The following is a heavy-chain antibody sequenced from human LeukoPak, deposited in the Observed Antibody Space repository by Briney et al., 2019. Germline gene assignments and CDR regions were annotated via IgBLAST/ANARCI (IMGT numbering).Heavy chain of an antibody. D-gene: IGHD3-3*01. CDR3: ARENFWLPKYYYGMDV. CDR2: IYYNGST. Sequence: SQTLSLTCTVTSGSIKTAASYWSWIRHPPVKGLEWIGYIYYNGSTYYNPSLKSRVTISVDTSKNQFSLKLSSVTAADTAVYYCARENFWLPKYYYGMDVWGQGSTVTVSS. J-gene: IGHJ6*02. CDR1: SGSIKTAASY. V-gene: IGHV4-31*03.